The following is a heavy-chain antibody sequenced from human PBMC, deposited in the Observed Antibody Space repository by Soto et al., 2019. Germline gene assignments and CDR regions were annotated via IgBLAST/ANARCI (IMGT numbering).Heavy chain of an antibody. D-gene: IGHD2-15*01. Sequence: QVQLVQSGAEVKKPGSSVKVSCKSSGGTFGSYAISWMRQAPGQGLEWMGGVIPIFGTPHYAQKFHGRVTIPADIPTSTAYLELRSLNSADTAVYYCAKIRWTISLQDEDAIWGQGTLVTVSS. CDR1: GGTFGSYA. V-gene: IGHV1-69*06. CDR3: AKIRWTISLQDEDAI. CDR2: VIPIFGTP. J-gene: IGHJ4*02.